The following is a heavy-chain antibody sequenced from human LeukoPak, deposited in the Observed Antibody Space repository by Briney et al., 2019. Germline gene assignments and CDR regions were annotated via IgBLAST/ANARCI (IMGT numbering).Heavy chain of an antibody. CDR2: IDTAGDT. J-gene: IGHJ4*02. V-gene: IGHV3-13*01. CDR1: GFTFSTYD. CDR3: ARVAAGGKGFDY. D-gene: IGHD6-13*01. Sequence: GGSLRLSCAASGFTFSTYDMHWVRQATGKGLEWVSAIDTAGDTYYPGSVKGRFSISRENAKNSLYLQMNSLRAGDTAVYYCARVAAGGKGFDYWGQGTLVTVSS.